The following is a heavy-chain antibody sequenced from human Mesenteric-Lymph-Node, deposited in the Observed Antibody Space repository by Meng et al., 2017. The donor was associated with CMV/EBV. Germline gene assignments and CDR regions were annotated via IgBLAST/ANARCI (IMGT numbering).Heavy chain of an antibody. J-gene: IGHJ4*02. D-gene: IGHD3-16*02. CDR1: GGSISSYY. CDR3: ARELYRYYFDL. CDR2: IYYSGST. V-gene: IGHV4-59*01. Sequence: SETLSLTCTVSGGSISSYYWSWIRQPPGKGLEWIGYIYYSGSTNYNPSLKSRVTISIDTSKNQFSLKLSSVTAADTAMYYCARELYRYYFDLWGQGTLVTVSS.